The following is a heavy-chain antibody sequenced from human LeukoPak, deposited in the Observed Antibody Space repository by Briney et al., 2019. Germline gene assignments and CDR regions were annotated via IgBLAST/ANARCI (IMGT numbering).Heavy chain of an antibody. CDR1: GFTFSSYA. CDR3: ARPDAYCSSTSCYLRH. J-gene: IGHJ4*02. CDR2: MWYDGSNK. V-gene: IGHV3-33*08. D-gene: IGHD2-2*01. Sequence: GGSLRLSCAASGFTFSSYAMHWVRQAPGKGLEWVAVMWYDGSNKYYADSVKGRFTISRDNSKNTLYLQMNSLRAEDTAVYYCARPDAYCSSTSCYLRHWGQGTLVTVSS.